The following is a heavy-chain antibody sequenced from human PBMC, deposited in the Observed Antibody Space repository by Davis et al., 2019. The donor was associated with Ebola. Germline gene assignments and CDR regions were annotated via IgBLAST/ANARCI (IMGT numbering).Heavy chain of an antibody. J-gene: IGHJ4*02. V-gene: IGHV4-34*01. Sequence: MPGGSLRLSCAVYGGSFKSYYWNWIRQPPGKGLEWIGEINHSGSSKYNPSLKSRVTISVDKSKNQFSLKLSSVTAADTAVYYCARDSPITGTILWGQGTLVTVSS. CDR1: GGSFKSYY. CDR3: ARDSPITGTIL. D-gene: IGHD1-7*01. CDR2: INHSGSS.